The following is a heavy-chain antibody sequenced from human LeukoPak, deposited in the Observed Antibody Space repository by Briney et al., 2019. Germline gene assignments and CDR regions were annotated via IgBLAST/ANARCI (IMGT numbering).Heavy chain of an antibody. J-gene: IGHJ4*02. V-gene: IGHV3-23*01. D-gene: IGHD3-3*01. Sequence: GGSLRLSCAASGFTFSTYAMTWVRQAPGKGLGWVSTISGSDGNTYYADSVKGRCTISRDNSKNTLYLQMNSLGAEDTAVYYCARSITIFGLVIYDFDFWGQGTLVTVSS. CDR2: ISGSDGNT. CDR1: GFTFSTYA. CDR3: ARSITIFGLVIYDFDF.